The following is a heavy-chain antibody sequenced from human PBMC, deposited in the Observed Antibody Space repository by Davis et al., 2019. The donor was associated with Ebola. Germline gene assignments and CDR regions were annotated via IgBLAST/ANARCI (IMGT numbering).Heavy chain of an antibody. CDR2: ISGSGGST. V-gene: IGHV3-23*01. CDR1: GFTFSSYA. Sequence: PGGSLRLSCAASGFTFSSYAMTWVRQAPGKGLEWVSAISGSGGSTYYADSVKGRFTISRENAKNTLYLQMNSLRAEDTAVYYCARDLVVVIAATHGHYYGMDVWGKGTTVTVSS. D-gene: IGHD2-15*01. J-gene: IGHJ6*04. CDR3: ARDLVVVIAATHGHYYGMDV.